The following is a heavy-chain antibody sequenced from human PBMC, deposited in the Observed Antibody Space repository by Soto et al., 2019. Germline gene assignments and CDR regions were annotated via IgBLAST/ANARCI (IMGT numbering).Heavy chain of an antibody. D-gene: IGHD6-13*01. CDR2: IYSGGST. V-gene: IGHV3-66*01. CDR1: GFTVSSNY. J-gene: IGHJ4*02. CDR3: ARSYSSSWYYFDY. Sequence: GGSLRLSCAASGFTVSSNYMSWVRQAPGKGLEWVSVIYSGGSTYYADSVKGRFTISRDNSKNTLYLQMNSLRAEDTALYYCARSYSSSWYYFDYWGQGTLVTVSS.